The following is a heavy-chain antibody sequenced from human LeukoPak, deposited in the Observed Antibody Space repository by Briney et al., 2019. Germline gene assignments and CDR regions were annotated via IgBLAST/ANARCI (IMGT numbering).Heavy chain of an antibody. CDR3: AREEYSYGSIDY. V-gene: IGHV4-59*01. J-gene: IGHJ4*02. Sequence: SETLSLTCTVSGGSISSYYWSWIRQPPGKGLEWIGYIYYSGSTNYNPSLKSRVTISVDTSKNQLSLKLSSVTAADTAVYYCAREEYSYGSIDYWGQGTLVTVSS. D-gene: IGHD5-18*01. CDR1: GGSISSYY. CDR2: IYYSGST.